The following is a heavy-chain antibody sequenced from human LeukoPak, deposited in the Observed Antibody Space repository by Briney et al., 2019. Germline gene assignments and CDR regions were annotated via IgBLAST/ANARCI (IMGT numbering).Heavy chain of an antibody. J-gene: IGHJ6*03. CDR1: GGTFSSYA. Sequence: GASVKVSCKASGGTFSSYAISWVRQAPGQGLEWMGGIIPIFGTANYAQKFQGRVTITADESTSTAYMELSSLRSEDTAVYYCARDSVSLGYCSSTSCYTSRDYYYYYMDVWGKGTTVTVSS. CDR2: IIPIFGTA. V-gene: IGHV1-69*13. D-gene: IGHD2-2*02. CDR3: ARDSVSLGYCSSTSCYTSRDYYYYYMDV.